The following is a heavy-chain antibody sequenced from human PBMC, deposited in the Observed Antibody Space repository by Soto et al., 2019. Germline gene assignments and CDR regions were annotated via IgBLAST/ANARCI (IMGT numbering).Heavy chain of an antibody. V-gene: IGHV3-74*01. Sequence: VKLVESGGGLVQPGGSLRLSCSASGFTFSLYWMHWVRQAPGKGLEWVSRIDSDGSRRTYADSVKGRFSLSRDNAKNTLYLQMNSLSAEDTAVYYCVRDQGYCSDGSCYVDAFDFWGQGTMVTVSS. CDR1: GFTFSLYW. J-gene: IGHJ3*01. D-gene: IGHD2-15*01. CDR2: IDSDGSRR. CDR3: VRDQGYCSDGSCYVDAFDF.